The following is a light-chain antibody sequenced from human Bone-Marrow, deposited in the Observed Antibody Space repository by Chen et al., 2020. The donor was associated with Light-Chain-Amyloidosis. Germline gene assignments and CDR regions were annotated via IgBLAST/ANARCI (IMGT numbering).Light chain of an antibody. CDR1: DLPTKY. CDR3: QSADSSGTYEVI. J-gene: IGLJ2*01. CDR2: RDT. V-gene: IGLV3-25*03. Sequence: SYELTQPPSVSVSTGQTARITCSGDDLPTKYAYWYQQKPGQAPVLVIHRDTERPSGISERLSGSSSGTTATLTISGVQAEDAADYHCQSADSSGTYEVIFGGGTKLTVL.